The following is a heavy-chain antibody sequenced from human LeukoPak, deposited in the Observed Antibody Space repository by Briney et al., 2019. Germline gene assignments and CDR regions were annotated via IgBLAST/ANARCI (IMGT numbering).Heavy chain of an antibody. V-gene: IGHV3-30*02. CDR3: AKEGSGYSYGHFDY. CDR2: IRYDGSNK. J-gene: IGHJ4*02. Sequence: GGSLRLSCAASGFTFSSYGMHWVRRAPGKGLEWVAFIRYDGSNKYYADSVKGRFTISRDNSKNTLYLQMNSLRAEDTAVYYCAKEGSGYSYGHFDYWGQGTLVTVSS. D-gene: IGHD5-18*01. CDR1: GFTFSSYG.